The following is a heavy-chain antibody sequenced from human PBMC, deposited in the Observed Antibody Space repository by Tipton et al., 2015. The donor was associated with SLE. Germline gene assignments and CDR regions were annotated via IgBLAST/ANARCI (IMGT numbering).Heavy chain of an antibody. V-gene: IGHV3-11*01. CDR2: ITSSSGSIR. CDR3: ARGAKTGTRGYYFDY. D-gene: IGHD1-7*01. CDR1: GFTFSDYY. J-gene: IGHJ4*02. Sequence: SLRLSCAASGFTFSDYYLSWIRQAPGKGLEWVSYITSSSGSIRHYADSVKGRFTISRDNAKNSLSLQMNSLRAEDTAVYYCARGAKTGTRGYYFDYWGQGTLVTVSS.